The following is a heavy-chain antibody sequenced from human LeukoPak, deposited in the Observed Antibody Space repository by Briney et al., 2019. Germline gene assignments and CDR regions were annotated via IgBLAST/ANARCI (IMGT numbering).Heavy chain of an antibody. CDR1: GFTFNSYP. Sequence: GGALRLSCSASGFTFNSYPVHWVRQAPGKGLEYVSGISRNGGSTYYADSVKGRFTISRDNSKNTLYLQMSSLRAEDTAVYYCVKESGFMVAPNSAFDIWGQGTMVTVSS. CDR3: VKESGFMVAPNSAFDI. D-gene: IGHD4/OR15-4a*01. V-gene: IGHV3-64D*06. J-gene: IGHJ3*02. CDR2: ISRNGGST.